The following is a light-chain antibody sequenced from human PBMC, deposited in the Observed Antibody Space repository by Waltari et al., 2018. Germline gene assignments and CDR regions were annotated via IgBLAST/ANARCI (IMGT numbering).Light chain of an antibody. CDR3: QQSSSTPIT. Sequence: DIQMTQSPSYLSASVGDRVTIPCRASRSITTYLNWYQQKPGKAPKVLIYAASSLESGVPSRFSGSGSGTDFTLTITTLQPEDFATYYCQQSSSTPITFGQGTRLQIK. V-gene: IGKV1-39*01. J-gene: IGKJ5*01. CDR1: RSITTY. CDR2: AAS.